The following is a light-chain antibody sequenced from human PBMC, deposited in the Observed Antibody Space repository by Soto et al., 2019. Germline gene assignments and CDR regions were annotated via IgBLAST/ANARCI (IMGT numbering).Light chain of an antibody. J-gene: IGLJ2*01. V-gene: IGLV1-40*01. Sequence: QSVLTQPPSVSGAPGQRVTISCTGSSSNTGAGYDVHWYQQVPGTAPKLLIFANSNRPSGVPDRFSGSKSGTSASLAITGLQAEDEADYYCQSYDSTLSVVFGGGTKVTVL. CDR3: QSYDSTLSVV. CDR2: ANS. CDR1: SSNTGAGYD.